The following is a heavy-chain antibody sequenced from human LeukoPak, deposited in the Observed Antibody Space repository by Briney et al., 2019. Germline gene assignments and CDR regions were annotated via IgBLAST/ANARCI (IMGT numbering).Heavy chain of an antibody. CDR3: AKDNQRGGFHH. J-gene: IGHJ1*01. D-gene: IGHD3-16*01. CDR2: ISGDGATT. Sequence: GGSLRLSCAASGFSFDDNAMYWVRQAPGKGLEWVSLISGDGATTYYADSVKGRFNISRDNSKSSLYLQMNSLRSEDSALYYCAKDNQRGGFHHWGQGTLVSVSS. CDR1: GFSFDDNA. V-gene: IGHV3-43*02.